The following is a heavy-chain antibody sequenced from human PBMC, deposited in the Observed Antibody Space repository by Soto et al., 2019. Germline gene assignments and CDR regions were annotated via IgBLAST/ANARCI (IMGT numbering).Heavy chain of an antibody. Sequence: EVQLLESGGGLVQPGGSLRLSCAASGFTFSSYAMSWVRQAPGKGLEWVSAISGSGGSTYYADSVKGRFTISRDNSKTTLYLQMNSLRAEDTGVYYCAKGDTAMVTDCCGDYWGQGTLVTVSS. CDR3: AKGDTAMVTDCCGDY. V-gene: IGHV3-23*01. D-gene: IGHD5-18*01. J-gene: IGHJ4*02. CDR2: ISGSGGST. CDR1: GFTFSSYA.